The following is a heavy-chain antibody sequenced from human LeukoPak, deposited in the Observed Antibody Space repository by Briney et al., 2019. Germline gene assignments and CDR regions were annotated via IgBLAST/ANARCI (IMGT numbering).Heavy chain of an antibody. D-gene: IGHD6-13*01. CDR1: GFTFSSYA. Sequence: GGSLRLSCGASGFTFSSYAMHWVRQAPGKGLEWVAVISYDGSNKYYADSVKGRFTISRDNSKNTLYLQMNSLRAEDTAVYYCARGAEAAAEHCFDYWGQGTLVTVSS. CDR2: ISYDGSNK. V-gene: IGHV3-30-3*01. CDR3: ARGAEAAAEHCFDY. J-gene: IGHJ4*02.